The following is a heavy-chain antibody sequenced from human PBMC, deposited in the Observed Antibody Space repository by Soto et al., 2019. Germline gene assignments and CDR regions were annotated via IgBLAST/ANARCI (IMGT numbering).Heavy chain of an antibody. V-gene: IGHV1-18*01. J-gene: IGHJ5*02. D-gene: IGHD3-10*01. Sequence: ASVKVSCKASGYTFTHYGISWARQAPGQGLEWMGWISAYNGNTKYAQKLQGRVTMTTDTSTSTAYMELRSLRSDDTAVYYCARGVGSGSYYNQYNWFDPWGQGTLVT. CDR3: ARGVGSGSYYNQYNWFDP. CDR2: ISAYNGNT. CDR1: GYTFTHYG.